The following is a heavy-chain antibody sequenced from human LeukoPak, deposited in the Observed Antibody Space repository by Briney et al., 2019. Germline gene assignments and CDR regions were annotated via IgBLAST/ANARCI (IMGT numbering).Heavy chain of an antibody. Sequence: PSETLSLTCAVYGGSFSGYYWSWIRQPPGKGLEWIGEINHSGSTNYNPSLKSRVTISVDTSKNQFSLKLSSVTAADTAVYYCARGRMVRGVIVDWGQGTLVTVSS. J-gene: IGHJ4*02. V-gene: IGHV4-34*01. CDR1: GGSFSGYY. CDR3: ARGRMVRGVIVD. D-gene: IGHD3-10*01. CDR2: INHSGST.